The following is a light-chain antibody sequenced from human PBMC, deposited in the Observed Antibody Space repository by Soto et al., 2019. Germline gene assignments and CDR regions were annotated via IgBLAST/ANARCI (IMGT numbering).Light chain of an antibody. V-gene: IGKV3-15*01. CDR3: QQYNNWLRT. J-gene: IGKJ1*01. Sequence: EIVMTQSPATLSVSPGERATLSCRASQSVSSNLAWYQQKAGQAPRLLIYGASTRATGIPARLSGSGSGTEFTLTISSLQSEDFAVYYCQQYNNWLRTFGQGTKVEIK. CDR1: QSVSSN. CDR2: GAS.